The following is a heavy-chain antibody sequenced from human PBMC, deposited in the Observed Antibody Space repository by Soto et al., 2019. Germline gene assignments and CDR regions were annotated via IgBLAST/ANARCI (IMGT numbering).Heavy chain of an antibody. V-gene: IGHV3-21*06. Sequence: EVQLVESGGGLVKAGGSLRLFCTASGFTFRNYNMNWVRQAPGKGLEWVSSISTGGAYMFYADSVKGRFTISRDNAQNSLCLQIACPRAEDPAVYYCARDIASPGGDYFDSWGQGTLVTVSS. D-gene: IGHD2-21*01. CDR1: GFTFRNYN. CDR3: ARDIASPGGDYFDS. CDR2: ISTGGAYM. J-gene: IGHJ4*02.